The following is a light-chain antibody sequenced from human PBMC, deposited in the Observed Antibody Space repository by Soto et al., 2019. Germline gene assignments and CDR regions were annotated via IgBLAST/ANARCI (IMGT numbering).Light chain of an antibody. CDR1: QSVRDN. CDR2: GVS. Sequence: ETLLTQSPATLSVSPGERATLSCRASQSVRDNLAWYQQKPGQAPRLLIYGVSTRAPGIPDRFSGSGFGTEFSLTISSLQSEDFAVYYCQQHNDWPPSTFGQGTKLEIK. J-gene: IGKJ2*01. V-gene: IGKV3-15*01. CDR3: QQHNDWPPST.